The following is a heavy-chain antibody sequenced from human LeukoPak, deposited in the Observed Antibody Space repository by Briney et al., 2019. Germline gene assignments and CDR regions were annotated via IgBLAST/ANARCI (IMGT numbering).Heavy chain of an antibody. CDR3: ARVQHYKDSGRLEPLDY. CDR1: GYSISSGYY. J-gene: IGHJ4*02. V-gene: IGHV4-38-2*02. Sequence: SETLSLTCTVSGYSISSGYYWGWIRPPPGKGLEWIGSIYHSGSTYYNPSLKSRVTISVDTSKNQFSLKLSSVTAADTAVYYCARVQHYKDSGRLEPLDYWGQGTLVTVSS. D-gene: IGHD1-26*01. CDR2: IYHSGST.